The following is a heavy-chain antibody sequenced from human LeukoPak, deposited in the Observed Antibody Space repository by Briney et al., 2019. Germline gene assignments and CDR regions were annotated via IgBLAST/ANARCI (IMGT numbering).Heavy chain of an antibody. Sequence: ASVKVSCKASGYTFTSYDINWVRQAPGQGLEWMGGIIPIFGTANYAQKFQGRVTITADKSTSTAYMELSSLRSDDTAVYYCARDLYQLWLSGLHYWGQGTLVTVSS. CDR2: IIPIFGTA. D-gene: IGHD5-18*01. V-gene: IGHV1-69*06. J-gene: IGHJ4*02. CDR3: ARDLYQLWLSGLHY. CDR1: GYTFTSYD.